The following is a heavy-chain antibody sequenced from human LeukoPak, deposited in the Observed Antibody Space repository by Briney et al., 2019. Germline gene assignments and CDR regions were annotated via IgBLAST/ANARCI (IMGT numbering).Heavy chain of an antibody. CDR1: GGSISSSSYY. CDR2: IYYSGST. CDR3: ARDLADHGDYLALRDY. D-gene: IGHD4-17*01. Sequence: PSETLSLTCTVSGGSISSSSYYWGWIRQPPGKGLEWIGSIYYSGSTYYNPSLKSRVTISVDTSKNQFSLKLSSVTAADTAVYYCARDLADHGDYLALRDYWGQGTLVTVSS. J-gene: IGHJ4*02. V-gene: IGHV4-39*07.